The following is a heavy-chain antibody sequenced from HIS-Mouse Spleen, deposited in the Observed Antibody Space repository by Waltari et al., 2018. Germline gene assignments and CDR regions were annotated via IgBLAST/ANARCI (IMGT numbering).Heavy chain of an antibody. D-gene: IGHD6-13*01. V-gene: IGHV4-39*07. Sequence: QLQLPESGPGLVKPSETLSLTCTVSGGSINSSSYYWCWILPPPGKGLEWSGTIYYSGSTYYNPSLKSRVTISVDTSKNQFSLKLSSVTAADTAVYYCAREIPYSSSWYDWYFDLWGRGTLVTVSS. CDR1: GGSINSSSYY. CDR2: IYYSGST. CDR3: AREIPYSSSWYDWYFDL. J-gene: IGHJ2*01.